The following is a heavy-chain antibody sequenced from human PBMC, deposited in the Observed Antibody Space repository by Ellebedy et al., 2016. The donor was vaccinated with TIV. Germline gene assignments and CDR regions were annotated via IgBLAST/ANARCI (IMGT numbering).Heavy chain of an antibody. D-gene: IGHD3-9*01. V-gene: IGHV4-4*02. CDR1: GASISRNNW. CDR3: ARILTAYYNQYYDGMGV. J-gene: IGHJ6*02. CDR2: LFHTGRT. Sequence: SETLSLXCAVYGASISRNNWWSWVRQPPGNGLEWIGDLFHTGRTNYNPSLKSRVTISVEKSKNQFSLVLRSVTAADTAIYYCARILTAYYNQYYDGMGVWGQGTTVTVSS.